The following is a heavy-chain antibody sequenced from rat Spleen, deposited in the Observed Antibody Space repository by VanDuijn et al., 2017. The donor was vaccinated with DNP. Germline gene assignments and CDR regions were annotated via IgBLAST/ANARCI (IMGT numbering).Heavy chain of an antibody. CDR2: IQSGGST. CDR3: ARDNIGTTWCAY. V-gene: IGHV2-27*01. D-gene: IGHD1-5*01. J-gene: IGHJ3*01. Sequence: QVQLKESGPGLVQPSQTLSLTCTVSGFSLTNYHVDWVRQPPGKGLEWMGRIQSGGSTYYNSALKSRLSISRDTSKSQVFLKMNSLQTEDTAMYVCARDNIGTTWCAYWGQGTLVTVSS. CDR1: GFSLTNYH.